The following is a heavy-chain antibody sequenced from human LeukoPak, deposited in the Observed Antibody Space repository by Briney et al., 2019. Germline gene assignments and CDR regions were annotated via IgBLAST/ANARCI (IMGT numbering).Heavy chain of an antibody. Sequence: PGGSLRLSCAASGFTFSSYTMSWVRQAPGKGLEWVSAISGSGGSTYYADSVKGRFTISRGNSKNTLYLQMNSLRAEDTAVYYCAKDLGKTDYYDSSGYYYGDAFDIWGQGTMVTVSS. J-gene: IGHJ3*02. CDR1: GFTFSSYT. CDR3: AKDLGKTDYYDSSGYYYGDAFDI. CDR2: ISGSGGST. V-gene: IGHV3-23*01. D-gene: IGHD3-22*01.